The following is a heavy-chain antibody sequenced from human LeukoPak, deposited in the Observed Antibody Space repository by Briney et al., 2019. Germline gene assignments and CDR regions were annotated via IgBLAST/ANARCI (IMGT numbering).Heavy chain of an antibody. Sequence: GGSLRLSCAASGFTFSAYNMNWVRQAPGKGLEWVSSISSSGTSIYYAESWKGRFTISRDNAKNSLYLQMNSLRAEDTAVYYCARHTGPYYSSGSYGLDVWGQGTTVIVSS. CDR1: GFTFSAYN. CDR2: ISSSGTSI. J-gene: IGHJ6*02. V-gene: IGHV3-21*01. CDR3: ARHTGPYYSSGSYGLDV. D-gene: IGHD3-10*01.